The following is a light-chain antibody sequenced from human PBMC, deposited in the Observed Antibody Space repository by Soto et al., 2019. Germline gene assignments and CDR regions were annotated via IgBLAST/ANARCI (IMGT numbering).Light chain of an antibody. CDR2: KAS. CDR1: QSISSW. Sequence: DIQMTQSPSTLSASVGDRVTITCRASQSISSWLAWYQQKPGKAPKLLIYKASTLKSGVPSRFSGSGSGTEFTLTISSLQPDDFATYYYQQYNSYWTFGQGTKVEIK. V-gene: IGKV1-5*03. J-gene: IGKJ1*01. CDR3: QQYNSYWT.